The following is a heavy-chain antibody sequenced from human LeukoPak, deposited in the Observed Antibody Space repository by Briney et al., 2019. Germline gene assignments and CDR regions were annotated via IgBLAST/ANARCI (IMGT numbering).Heavy chain of an antibody. CDR3: ARWGDIVVVPAARQYNWFDP. CDR1: GGSFSGYY. D-gene: IGHD2-2*01. V-gene: IGHV4-34*01. J-gene: IGHJ5*02. Sequence: SETLSLTCAVYGGSFSGYYWSWIRQPPGKGLEWIGEINHSGSTNYNPSLKSRVTISVDTSKNQFSLKLSSVTAADTAVYYCARWGDIVVVPAARQYNWFDPWGQGTLVTVSS. CDR2: INHSGST.